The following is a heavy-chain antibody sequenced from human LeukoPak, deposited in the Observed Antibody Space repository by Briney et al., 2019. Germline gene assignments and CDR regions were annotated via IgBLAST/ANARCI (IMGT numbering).Heavy chain of an antibody. Sequence: GESLQISCQGSGYSFSNYWIGWVRQMPGKGLEWMGIIYPGDSHTRYSPSFQGQVTISADQSISTAYLQWSSLKASDTAIYYCARSATNWFDPRGQGTLVTVSS. CDR3: ARSATNWFDP. CDR2: IYPGDSHT. CDR1: GYSFSNYW. J-gene: IGHJ5*02. V-gene: IGHV5-51*01. D-gene: IGHD2-15*01.